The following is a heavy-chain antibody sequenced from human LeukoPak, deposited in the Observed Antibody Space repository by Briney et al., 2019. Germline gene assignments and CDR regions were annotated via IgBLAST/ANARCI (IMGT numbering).Heavy chain of an antibody. CDR1: GFTFSSYA. J-gene: IGHJ4*02. D-gene: IGHD4-4*01. CDR3: ARDGDGYSQFDY. CDR2: ISSSSSTT. V-gene: IGHV3-48*02. Sequence: GGSLRLSCAASGFTFSSYAMSWVRQAPGKGREWVSYISSSSSTTYYADSVKGRFTNSRDNAQNSLYLQMNSLRDEDTAVYYCARDGDGYSQFDYWGQGTLVTVSS.